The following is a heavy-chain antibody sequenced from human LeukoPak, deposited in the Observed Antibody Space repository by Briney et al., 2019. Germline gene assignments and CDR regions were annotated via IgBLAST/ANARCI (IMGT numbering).Heavy chain of an antibody. CDR2: TYKRSKWYN. CDR3: ARASLAAAGREGEFDP. J-gene: IGHJ5*02. V-gene: IGHV6-1*01. D-gene: IGHD6-13*01. CDR1: RDSLSSNIAA. Sequence: SQTLSLTCAISRDSLSSNIAAWNWIRQSPSRGLEWLGKTYKRSKWYNDYAVSVKSRITNNPDTSKNQFSLQLNSVTPEDTAVYYCARASLAAAGREGEFDPWGQGTLVTVSS.